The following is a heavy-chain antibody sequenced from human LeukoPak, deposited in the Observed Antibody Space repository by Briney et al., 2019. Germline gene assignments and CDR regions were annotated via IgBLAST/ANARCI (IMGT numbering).Heavy chain of an antibody. CDR2: IYYSGST. CDR3: ARHDSQVRGAPPGYYGMDV. Sequence: PSETLSLTCTVSGGSISSYYWSWIRQPPGKGLEWIGYIYYSGSTNYNPSLKSRVTISVDTSKNQFSLKLSSVTAADTAVYYCARHDSQVRGAPPGYYGMDVWGQGTTVTVSS. D-gene: IGHD3-10*01. V-gene: IGHV4-59*08. CDR1: GGSISSYY. J-gene: IGHJ6*02.